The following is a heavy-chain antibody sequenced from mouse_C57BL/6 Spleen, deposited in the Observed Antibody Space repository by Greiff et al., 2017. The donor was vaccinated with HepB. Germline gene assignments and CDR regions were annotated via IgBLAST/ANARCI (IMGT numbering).Heavy chain of an antibody. CDR2: ISSGSSTI. J-gene: IGHJ4*01. CDR3: ARSRYYAMDY. Sequence: VQLQQSGGGLVKPGGSLKLSCAASGFTFSDYGMHWVRQAPEKGLEWVAYISSGSSTIYYADTVKGRFTISRDNAKNTLFLQMTSLRSEDTAMYYCARSRYYAMDYWGQGTSVTVSS. V-gene: IGHV5-17*01. CDR1: GFTFSDYG.